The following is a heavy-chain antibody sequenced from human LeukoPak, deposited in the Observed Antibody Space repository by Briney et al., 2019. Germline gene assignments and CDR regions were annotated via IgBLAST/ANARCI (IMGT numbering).Heavy chain of an antibody. Sequence: PGGSLRLSCAASGFTFSSYEMNWVRQAPGKGLEWVSYILGNGSSIYYADSVKGRFIISRDSAEKSLFLQMNNLRAEDTAVYYCARGARYWGQGTLVTVSS. CDR3: ARGARY. CDR2: ILGNGSSI. CDR1: GFTFSSYE. V-gene: IGHV3-48*03. J-gene: IGHJ4*02.